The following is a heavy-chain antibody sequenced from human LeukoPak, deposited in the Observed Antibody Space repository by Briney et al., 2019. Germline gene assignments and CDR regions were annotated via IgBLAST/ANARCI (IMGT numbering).Heavy chain of an antibody. Sequence: SVKVSCKASGGTFSSYAISWVRQAPGQGLEWMGRIIPIFGTANYAQKFQGRVTITTDESTSTAYMELSSLRSEDTAVYYCARAPYYYDSSGYPPDYWGQGTLVTVPS. J-gene: IGHJ4*02. V-gene: IGHV1-69*05. D-gene: IGHD3-22*01. CDR2: IIPIFGTA. CDR1: GGTFSSYA. CDR3: ARAPYYYDSSGYPPDY.